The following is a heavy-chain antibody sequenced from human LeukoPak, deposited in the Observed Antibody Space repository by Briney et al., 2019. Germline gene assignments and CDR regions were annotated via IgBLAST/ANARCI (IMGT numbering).Heavy chain of an antibody. V-gene: IGHV1-69*05. D-gene: IGHD2-2*01. CDR1: GGTFSSYA. J-gene: IGHJ6*03. Sequence: SVKVACKASGGTFSSYAISWVRQAPGQGLEWMGGIIPIFGTANYAQKFQGRVTITTDESTSTAYMELSSLRSEDTAVYYCARDSIVVVPAAIVKEDTYYYYMDVWGKGTTVTVPS. CDR2: IIPIFGTA. CDR3: ARDSIVVVPAAIVKEDTYYYYMDV.